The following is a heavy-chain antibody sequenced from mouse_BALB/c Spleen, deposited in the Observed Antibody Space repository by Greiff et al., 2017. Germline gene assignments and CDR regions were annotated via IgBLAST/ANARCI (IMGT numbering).Heavy chain of an antibody. CDR3: ARSGPYGNNERYAMDY. CDR2: ISSGSSTI. J-gene: IGHJ4*01. V-gene: IGHV5-17*02. D-gene: IGHD2-1*01. CDR1: GFTFSSFG. Sequence: EVQGVESGGGLVQPGGSRKLSCAASGFTFSSFGMHWVRQAPEKGLEWVAYISSGSSTIYYADTVKGRFTISRDNPKNTLFLQMTSLRSEDTAMYYCARSGPYGNNERYAMDYWGQGTSVTVSS.